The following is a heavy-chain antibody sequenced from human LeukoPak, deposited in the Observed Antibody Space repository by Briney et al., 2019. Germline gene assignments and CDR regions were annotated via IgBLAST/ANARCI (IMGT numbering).Heavy chain of an antibody. Sequence: SETLSLTCAVYGGSFSGYYWSWIRQPPGKGLEWIGEINHSGSTNYNPSLKSRVTISVDTSKNQFSLKLSSVTAADTAVYYCARSYYDILTGYYNWFDPWGQGTLVTVSS. CDR2: INHSGST. D-gene: IGHD3-9*01. CDR3: ARSYYDILTGYYNWFDP. J-gene: IGHJ5*02. V-gene: IGHV4-34*01. CDR1: GGSFSGYY.